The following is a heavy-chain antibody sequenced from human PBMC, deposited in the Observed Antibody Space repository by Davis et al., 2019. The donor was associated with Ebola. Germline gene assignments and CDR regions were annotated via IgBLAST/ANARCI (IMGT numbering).Heavy chain of an antibody. CDR2: ISDDGSDK. J-gene: IGHJ6*02. D-gene: IGHD2-15*01. CDR1: GFTFSSYE. CDR3: ASATGNYYYYGMDV. Sequence: GESLKISCAASGFTFSSYEMNWVRQAPGKGLEWVAVISDDGSDKFYADSVKGRFTISRDNSKNTLYLQINSLRAEDTAVYYCASATGNYYYYGMDVWGQGTTVTVSS. V-gene: IGHV3-30-3*01.